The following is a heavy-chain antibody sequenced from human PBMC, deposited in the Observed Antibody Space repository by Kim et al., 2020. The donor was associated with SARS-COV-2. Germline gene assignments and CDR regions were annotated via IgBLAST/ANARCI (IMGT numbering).Heavy chain of an antibody. V-gene: IGHV4-4*07. D-gene: IGHD5-18*01. Sequence: NPSLKSRVTMSVDTSKNQFSLKLSSVTAADTAVYYCARVRGYSYGSYFDYWGQGTLVTVSS. J-gene: IGHJ4*02. CDR3: ARVRGYSYGSYFDY.